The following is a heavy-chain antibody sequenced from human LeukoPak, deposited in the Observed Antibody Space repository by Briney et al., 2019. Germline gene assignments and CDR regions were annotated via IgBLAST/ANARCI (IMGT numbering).Heavy chain of an antibody. J-gene: IGHJ3*02. V-gene: IGHV4-34*01. Sequence: SETLSLTCAVYGGSFSGYYWSWIRQPPGKGLEWIGEINHSGSTNYNPSLNSRVTISLDTSKNQFSLNLTSVTAADTAVYYCARQGDYLSPMDIWGQGTVVTVSS. CDR2: INHSGST. D-gene: IGHD3-10*01. CDR1: GGSFSGYY. CDR3: ARQGDYLSPMDI.